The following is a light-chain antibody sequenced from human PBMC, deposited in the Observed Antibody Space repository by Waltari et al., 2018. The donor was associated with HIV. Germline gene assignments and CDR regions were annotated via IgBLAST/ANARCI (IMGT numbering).Light chain of an antibody. CDR1: SSNIGNNY. CDR3: AVWDNSLSAQV. CDR2: LNT. Sequence: QSVLTQSPSISGTPGQRVAISCSGSSSNIGNNYVSWYQQVPGTNPKLLIFLNTHRPSGVSDRFSGSVSGTSASLAISGLRSDDEANYYCAVWDNSLSAQVFGGGTTLTVL. J-gene: IGLJ3*02. V-gene: IGLV1-47*01.